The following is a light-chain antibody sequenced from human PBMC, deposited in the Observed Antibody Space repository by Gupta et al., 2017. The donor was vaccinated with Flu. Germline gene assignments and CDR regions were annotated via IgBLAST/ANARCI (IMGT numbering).Light chain of an antibody. CDR3: QQYDQWWT. CDR2: KAS. CDR1: QSISTW. Sequence: SPSTLSASVGDRVTISCRASQSISTWLAWYQQKPGKAPKLLIYKASNLESGVPSRFSGSGSGTEFTLTISSLQPDDFATYYCQQYDQWWTFGQGTKVEIK. V-gene: IGKV1-5*03. J-gene: IGKJ1*01.